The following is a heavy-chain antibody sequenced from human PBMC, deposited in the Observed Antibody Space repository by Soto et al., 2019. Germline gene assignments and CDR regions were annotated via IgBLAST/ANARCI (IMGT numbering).Heavy chain of an antibody. CDR3: ARSQYRLEFWSGWDFDL. V-gene: IGHV3-7*01. CDR1: GFNFTRHW. CDR2: IKEDGRET. D-gene: IGHD3-3*01. J-gene: IGHJ4*02. Sequence: VQLVESGGGLVRPGGSLRLSCAASGFNFTRHWMTWVRQAPGKGLEWVANIKEDGRETFYLASFKGRFTISRDNTMNSLFLQMNSVRVEDTAVYYCARSQYRLEFWSGWDFDLWGQGMLVTVSS.